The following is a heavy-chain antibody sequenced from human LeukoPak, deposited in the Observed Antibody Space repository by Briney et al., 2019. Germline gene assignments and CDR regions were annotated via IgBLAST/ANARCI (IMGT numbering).Heavy chain of an antibody. CDR2: INHSGGT. Sequence: SETLSLTCAVYGGSFSGYYWSWIRQPPGKGLEWIGEINHSGGTNYNPSLKSRVTISVDTSKNQFSLKLSSVTAADTAVYYCARVVVPAAIDWFDPWGQGTLVTVSS. D-gene: IGHD2-2*01. V-gene: IGHV4-34*01. CDR3: ARVVVPAAIDWFDP. CDR1: GGSFSGYY. J-gene: IGHJ5*02.